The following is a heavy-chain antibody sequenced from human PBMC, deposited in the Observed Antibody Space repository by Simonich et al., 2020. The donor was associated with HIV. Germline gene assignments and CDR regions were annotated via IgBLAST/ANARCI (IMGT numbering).Heavy chain of an antibody. J-gene: IGHJ4*02. Sequence: QVQLQQWGAGLLKPSETLSLTCAVYGGSFNGSYWSWIRQPPGKGLEWIGEINHSGSTNYNPSLKGRGAGGVDTSKKQFSLKVRSVTVADTALYYCARLTVYSYGTYYFDYWGQGTLVTVSS. CDR1: GGSFNGSY. D-gene: IGHD5-18*01. CDR3: ARLTVYSYGTYYFDY. V-gene: IGHV4-34*01. CDR2: INHSGST.